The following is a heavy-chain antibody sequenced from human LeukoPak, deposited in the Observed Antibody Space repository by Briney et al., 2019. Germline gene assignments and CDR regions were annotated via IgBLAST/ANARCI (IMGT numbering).Heavy chain of an antibody. CDR1: GGSISSSNW. J-gene: IGHJ5*02. V-gene: IGHV4-4*02. CDR2: IYHSGST. D-gene: IGHD4-17*01. Sequence: SETLSLTCAVSGGSISSSNWWSWVRQPPGKGLEWIGEIYHSGSTNYNPSLKSRVTISVDTSKNQFSLKLSSVTAADTAVYYCARHLDYGDYVFDPWGQGTLVTVSS. CDR3: ARHLDYGDYVFDP.